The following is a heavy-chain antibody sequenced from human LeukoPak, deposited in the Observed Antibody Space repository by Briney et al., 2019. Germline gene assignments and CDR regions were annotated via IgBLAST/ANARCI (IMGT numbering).Heavy chain of an antibody. CDR1: ELTFSSYA. Sequence: GGSLRLSCAASELTFSSYAMNWVRQAPGKGLEWVSGISGSGGSTYYADSVKGRFTISRDNSKNTLYLQMNSLKAEDTAVYYCAKPARTDYADYWGRGTLVTVSS. J-gene: IGHJ4*02. V-gene: IGHV3-23*01. CDR2: ISGSGGST. D-gene: IGHD1-14*01. CDR3: AKPARTDYADY.